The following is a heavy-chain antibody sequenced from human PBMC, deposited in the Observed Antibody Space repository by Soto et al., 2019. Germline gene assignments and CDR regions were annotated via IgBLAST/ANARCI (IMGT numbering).Heavy chain of an antibody. CDR2: IYYTGST. Sequence: QVQLQESGPGLVKPSETLSLTCTVSGDSISGYSWSWIRQPPGKGLEWIGYIYYTGSTNYSPSLMSRVTISVDTSKNQFSLKLSSVTAADTAVYYCARQCSLAAVVDWGQGTLVTVSS. J-gene: IGHJ4*02. CDR1: GDSISGYS. D-gene: IGHD6-13*01. CDR3: ARQCSLAAVVD. V-gene: IGHV4-59*08.